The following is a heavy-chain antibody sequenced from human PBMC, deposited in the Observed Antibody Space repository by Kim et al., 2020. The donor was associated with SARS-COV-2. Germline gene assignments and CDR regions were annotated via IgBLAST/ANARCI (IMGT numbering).Heavy chain of an antibody. CDR2: INAGSGNI. D-gene: IGHD3-10*01. CDR1: GYTFTTYD. Sequence: ASVKVSCEASGYTFTTYDMHWVRQAPGQRLEWMGWINAGSGNINYLENFQGRLTMTRDTSASTVYMEVSSLTSEDTAVYYCARGWFGKPHFAYWGQGSLV. V-gene: IGHV1-3*01. CDR3: ARGWFGKPHFAY. J-gene: IGHJ4*02.